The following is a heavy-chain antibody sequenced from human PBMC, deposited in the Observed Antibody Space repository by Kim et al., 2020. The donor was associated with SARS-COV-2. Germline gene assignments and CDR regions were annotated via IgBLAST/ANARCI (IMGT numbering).Heavy chain of an antibody. D-gene: IGHD3-10*01. J-gene: IGHJ3*02. V-gene: IGHV2-70*01. CDR3: ARIGYGSGKNAFDI. Sequence: STSLKTRLTISKDTSKNQVVLTMTNMDPVDTATYYCARIGYGSGKNAFDIWGQGTMVTVSS.